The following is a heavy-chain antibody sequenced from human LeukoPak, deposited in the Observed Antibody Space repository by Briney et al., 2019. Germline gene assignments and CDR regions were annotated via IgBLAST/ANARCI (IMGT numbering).Heavy chain of an antibody. CDR2: INRDGSQK. V-gene: IGHV3-7*01. CDR1: GFSLSAYW. Sequence: GGSLRLSCAASGFSLSAYWMTWVRQAPGKGLEWVANINRDGSQKNHVDSVKGRFTISRDNAKNSLYLQMNSLRAEDTAVYYCARPDSSGYSNDHWGQGTLVTVSS. J-gene: IGHJ4*02. CDR3: ARPDSSGYSNDH. D-gene: IGHD3-22*01.